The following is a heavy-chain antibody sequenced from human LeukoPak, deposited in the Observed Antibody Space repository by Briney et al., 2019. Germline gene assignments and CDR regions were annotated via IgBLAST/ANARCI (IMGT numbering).Heavy chain of an antibody. Sequence: GGSLRLSCAASGFTFSNAWMSWVRQAPGKGLVWVSRINSDGSTITYGDSVEGRFTISRDNAKNTLYLQMNSLRAEDTAVYYCARVTVSSSEVIFDYWGQGSLVTVSS. J-gene: IGHJ4*02. CDR3: ARVTVSSSEVIFDY. V-gene: IGHV3-74*01. D-gene: IGHD1-20*01. CDR2: INSDGSTI. CDR1: GFTFSNAW.